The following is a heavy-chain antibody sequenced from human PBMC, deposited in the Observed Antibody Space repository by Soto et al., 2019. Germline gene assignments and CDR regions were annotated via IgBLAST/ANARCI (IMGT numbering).Heavy chain of an antibody. CDR2: ISYDGSNK. CDR3: AKVPYGRGYFDY. J-gene: IGHJ4*02. CDR1: GFTFSSYG. V-gene: IGHV3-30*18. Sequence: GGSLRLSCAASGFTFSSYGMHWVRQAPGKGLEWVAVISYDGSNKYYADSVKGRFTISRDNSKNTLYLQMNSLRAEDTAVYYCAKVPYGRGYFDYWGQGTLVTVSS. D-gene: IGHD3-10*02.